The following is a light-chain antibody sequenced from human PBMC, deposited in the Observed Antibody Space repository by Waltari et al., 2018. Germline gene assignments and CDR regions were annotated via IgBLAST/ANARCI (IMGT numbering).Light chain of an antibody. CDR1: SSDVGGYNY. Sequence: QSALTQPASVSGSPGQSNTIPCTGTSSDVGGYNYVSRYQQHPGKAPKLMIYDVSNRPSGVSDRFSGSKSGNTASLTISGLQAEDEADYYCSSYTSSSTLVVFGGGTKLTVL. V-gene: IGLV2-14*03. CDR2: DVS. CDR3: SSYTSSSTLVV. J-gene: IGLJ2*01.